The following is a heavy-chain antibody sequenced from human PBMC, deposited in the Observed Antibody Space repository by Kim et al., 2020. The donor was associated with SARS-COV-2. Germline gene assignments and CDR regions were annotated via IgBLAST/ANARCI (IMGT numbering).Heavy chain of an antibody. J-gene: IGHJ3*02. Sequence: SETLSLTCAVYGGSFSGYYWSWIRQPPGKGLEWIGEINHSGSTNYNPSLKSRVTISVDTSKNQFSLKLSSVTAADTAVYYCARVYSPPRAVYLRYFDWFGRDAFDIWGQGTMVTVSS. V-gene: IGHV4-34*01. CDR1: GGSFSGYY. CDR3: ARVYSPPRAVYLRYFDWFGRDAFDI. CDR2: INHSGST. D-gene: IGHD3-9*01.